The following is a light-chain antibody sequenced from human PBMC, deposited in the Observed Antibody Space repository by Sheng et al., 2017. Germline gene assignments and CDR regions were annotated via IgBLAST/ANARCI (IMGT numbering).Light chain of an antibody. CDR3: CSYAGSYTRV. J-gene: IGLJ2*01. CDR1: SSDVGNYDY. Sequence: QSALTQPRSVSGSPGQSVTISCTGTSSDVGNYDYVSWYQHHPGKAPKLVIFDVTKRPSGVPDRFSGSKSDNTASLTISGLQAEDEADYYCCSYAGSYTRVFGGGTKLTVL. CDR2: DVT. V-gene: IGLV2-11*01.